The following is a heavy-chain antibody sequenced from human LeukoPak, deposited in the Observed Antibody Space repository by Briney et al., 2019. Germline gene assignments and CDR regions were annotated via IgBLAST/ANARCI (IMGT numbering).Heavy chain of an antibody. CDR3: ARARKENYYDSSGRWFDR. CDR2: INHSGST. D-gene: IGHD3-22*01. V-gene: IGHV4-4*02. Sequence: PSETLSLTCAVSGGSISSTNWWSCVRQPPGKGLEWIGEINHSGSTNYNPSLKSRVTLSVDKSKHQFSLKLTSVTAADTAIYYCARARKENYYDSSGRWFDRWGQGTLVTVSS. CDR1: GGSISSTNW. J-gene: IGHJ5*02.